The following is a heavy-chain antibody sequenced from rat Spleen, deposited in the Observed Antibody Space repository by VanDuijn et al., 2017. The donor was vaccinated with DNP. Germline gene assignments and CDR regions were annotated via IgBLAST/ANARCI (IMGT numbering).Heavy chain of an antibody. CDR2: IWGHGNT. D-gene: IGHD5-1*01. V-gene: IGHV2S75*01. CDR1: GFSLTNYG. J-gene: IGHJ4*01. Sequence: QVQLRESGPVLVQASETLSLTCTVSGFSLTNYGVIWVRQSPGKGLAWLGIIWGHGNTDYNSALKSRLSINRDTSKSQVFLKMNSLQSDDTATYYCTRESWGYVMDAWGQGASVTVSS. CDR3: TRESWGYVMDA.